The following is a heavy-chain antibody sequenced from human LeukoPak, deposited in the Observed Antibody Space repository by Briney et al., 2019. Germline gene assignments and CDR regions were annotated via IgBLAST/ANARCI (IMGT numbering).Heavy chain of an antibody. CDR2: INHSGST. D-gene: IGHD4-23*01. Sequence: PSESLSLTWAAYGVSFSGYSRSWIRQPPGKGLEWIWEINHSGSTNYNPSLKSRVTISVDTSKNQFSLKLSSLTAADPAVYYCARSYTTVVTPFHWFDPWGQGTLVTVSS. CDR1: GVSFSGYS. J-gene: IGHJ5*02. V-gene: IGHV4-34*01. CDR3: ARSYTTVVTPFHWFDP.